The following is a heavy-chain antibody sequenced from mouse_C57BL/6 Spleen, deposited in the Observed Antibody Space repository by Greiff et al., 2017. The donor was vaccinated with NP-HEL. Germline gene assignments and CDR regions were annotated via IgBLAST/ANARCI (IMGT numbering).Heavy chain of an antibody. D-gene: IGHD1-1*01. J-gene: IGHJ3*01. V-gene: IGHV1-26*01. CDR2: INPNNGGT. CDR3: AYYGSSGFAY. CDR1: GYTFTDYY. Sequence: VQLQQSGPELVKPGASVKISCKASGYTFTDYYMNWVKQSHGKSLEWIGDINPNNGGTSYHQKFKGKATLTVDKSSSTAYIELRSLTSEDSAVYDCAYYGSSGFAYWGQGTLVTVSA.